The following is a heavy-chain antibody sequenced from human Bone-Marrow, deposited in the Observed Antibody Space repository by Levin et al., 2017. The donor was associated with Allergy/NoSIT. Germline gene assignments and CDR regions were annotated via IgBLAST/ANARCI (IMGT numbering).Heavy chain of an antibody. CDR1: GGSISSSSYY. CDR2: IYYSGST. D-gene: IGHD5-18*01. V-gene: IGHV4-39*01. Sequence: SQTLSLTCTVSGGSISSSSYYWGWIRQPPGKGLEWIGSIYYSGSTYYNPSLKSRVTISVDTSKNQFSLKLSSVTAADTAVYYCARLPYRIQLRPYWGQGTLVTVSS. J-gene: IGHJ4*02. CDR3: ARLPYRIQLRPY.